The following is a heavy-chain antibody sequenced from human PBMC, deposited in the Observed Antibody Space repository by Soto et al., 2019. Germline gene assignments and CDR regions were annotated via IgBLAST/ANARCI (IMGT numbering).Heavy chain of an antibody. CDR3: VRDFYDSVGYTWFDS. D-gene: IGHD3-22*01. CDR1: GDTSTSYY. J-gene: IGHJ5*01. CDR2: IHNSGTS. Sequence: PSETLSLTCTVSGDTSTSYYWGWIRQAPGKGLEWIGHIHNSGTSTHNPSLNGRVTISIDMSKKQFSLKLTSLTSADTAVYYCVRDFYDSVGYTWFDSWSQGTLVTVSS. V-gene: IGHV4-59*01.